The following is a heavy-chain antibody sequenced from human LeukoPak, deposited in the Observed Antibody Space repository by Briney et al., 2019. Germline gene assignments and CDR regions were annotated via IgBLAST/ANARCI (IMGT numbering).Heavy chain of an antibody. CDR2: ICYSGSA. CDR3: ARVEAGATSNLYYYYYYMDV. Sequence: PSETLSLTCTVSGGSISSSSYYWGSIRQPPGRGLEWIGSICYSGSAYHHPSLMSRVTISVDTSKNQFSLKLSSVTAADTAVYYCARVEAGATSNLYYYYYYMDVWGKGTTVTVSS. J-gene: IGHJ6*03. V-gene: IGHV4-39*07. D-gene: IGHD1-26*01. CDR1: GGSISSSSYY.